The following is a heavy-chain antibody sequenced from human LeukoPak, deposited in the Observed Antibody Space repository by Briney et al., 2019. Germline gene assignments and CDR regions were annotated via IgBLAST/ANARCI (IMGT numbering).Heavy chain of an antibody. CDR2: INHSGST. J-gene: IGHJ4*02. CDR3: ARSTTLSYYDFWSGSYPLDY. D-gene: IGHD3-3*01. CDR1: GGSFSGYY. Sequence: SETLSLTCAVYGGSFSGYYWSWIRQPPGKGLEWIGEINHSGSTNYNPSLKSRVTISVDTSKNQFSLRLSSVTAADMAVFYCARSTTLSYYDFWSGSYPLDYWGQGTLVTVSS. V-gene: IGHV4-34*01.